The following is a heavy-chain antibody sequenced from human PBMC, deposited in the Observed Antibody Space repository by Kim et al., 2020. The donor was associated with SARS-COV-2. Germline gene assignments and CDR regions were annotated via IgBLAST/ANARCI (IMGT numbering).Heavy chain of an antibody. Sequence: AQKFQGRVTITADESTSTAYMELSSRRSEDTAVYYCARGKGGSSSAADDYWGQGTLVTVSS. D-gene: IGHD3-16*01. V-gene: IGHV1-69*01. J-gene: IGHJ4*02. CDR3: ARGKGGSSSAADDY.